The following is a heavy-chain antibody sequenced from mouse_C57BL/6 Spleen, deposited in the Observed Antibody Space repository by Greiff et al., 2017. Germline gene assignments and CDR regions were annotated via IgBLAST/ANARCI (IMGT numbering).Heavy chain of an antibody. CDR2: IDPSDSYT. D-gene: IGHD1-1*01. CDR3: ANYGGSYYFDY. J-gene: IGHJ2*01. Sequence: QVQLQQPGAELVKPGASVKLSCKASGYTFTSYWMQWVKQRPGQGLEWIGEIDPSDSYTNYNEKFKGKATLPVDTSSSTAYMQLSSLTSEDSAVYYCANYGGSYYFDYWGQGTTLTVSS. CDR1: GYTFTSYW. V-gene: IGHV1-50*01.